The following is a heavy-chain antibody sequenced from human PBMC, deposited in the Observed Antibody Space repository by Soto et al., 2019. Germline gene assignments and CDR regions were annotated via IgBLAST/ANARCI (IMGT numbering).Heavy chain of an antibody. Sequence: SETLSLTCAVHGGSFSGYYWSWIRQPPGKGLEWIGEINHSGSTNYNPSLKSRVTISVDTSKNQFSLKLSSVTAEDTAVYYCARDIVATIRRNRSHNWFDPWGQGTLVT. CDR3: ARDIVATIRRNRSHNWFDP. CDR2: INHSGST. CDR1: GGSFSGYY. D-gene: IGHD5-12*01. V-gene: IGHV4-34*01. J-gene: IGHJ5*02.